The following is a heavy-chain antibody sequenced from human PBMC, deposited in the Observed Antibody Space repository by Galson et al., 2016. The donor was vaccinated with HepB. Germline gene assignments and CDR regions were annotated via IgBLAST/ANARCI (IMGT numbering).Heavy chain of an antibody. J-gene: IGHJ5*01. CDR3: VRGGNYLEGWFGS. V-gene: IGHV3-74*01. CDR1: GFTFSSYW. CDR2: IASDGSTT. Sequence: SLRLSCAGSGFTFSSYWMHWVRQGQGRGLVWASRIASDGSTTSYPDSVEGRFTISRDNAKNTLFLQMNSLRAEDTAVYYCVRGGNYLEGWFGSWGQGTLVTVSS. D-gene: IGHD1-7*01.